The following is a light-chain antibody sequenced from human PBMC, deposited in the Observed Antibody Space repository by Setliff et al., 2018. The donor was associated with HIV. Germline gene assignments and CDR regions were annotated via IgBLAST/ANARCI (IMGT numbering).Light chain of an antibody. J-gene: IGLJ1*01. V-gene: IGLV2-14*01. CDR1: SSDVGGYIY. Sequence: VLTQPASVSGSPGQSITISCTGTSSDVGGYIYVSWYQQHPGKAPKLMIYDASKRPSGVSNRFSGSKSGNTASLTISGLQAEDEADYYCSSYTSSSTGPYVFGTGTKVTVL. CDR2: DAS. CDR3: SSYTSSSTGPYV.